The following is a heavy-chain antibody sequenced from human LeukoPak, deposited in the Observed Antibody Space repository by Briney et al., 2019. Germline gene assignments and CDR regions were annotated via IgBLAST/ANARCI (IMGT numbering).Heavy chain of an antibody. CDR1: GGSISSGSYY. V-gene: IGHV4-61*02. J-gene: IGHJ3*02. D-gene: IGHD6-13*01. CDR2: IYTSGST. CDR3: ARDRSSSWYLDAFDI. Sequence: KPSETLSLTCTVSGGSISSGSYYWSWIRQPAGKGLGWIGRIYTSGSTNYNPSLKSRVTISVDPSKNQFSLKLSSVTAADTAAYYCARDRSSSWYLDAFDIWGQGTMVTVSS.